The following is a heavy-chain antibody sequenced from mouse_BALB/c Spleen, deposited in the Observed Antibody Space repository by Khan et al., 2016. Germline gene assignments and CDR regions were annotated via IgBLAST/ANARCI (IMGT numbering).Heavy chain of an antibody. D-gene: IGHD1-1*01. CDR3: ARKGDYYGSSWYFDV. Sequence: VQLQQSGPELVKPGASVKMSCKASGYTFTSYVMHWVKQKPGQGLEWIGYINPYNDGTKYNEKFKGKATLTSDKSSSTAYMELSSLTSEDSAVYYCARKGDYYGSSWYFDVWGAGTTVTVSS. J-gene: IGHJ1*01. V-gene: IGHV1S136*01. CDR1: GYTFTSYV. CDR2: INPYNDGT.